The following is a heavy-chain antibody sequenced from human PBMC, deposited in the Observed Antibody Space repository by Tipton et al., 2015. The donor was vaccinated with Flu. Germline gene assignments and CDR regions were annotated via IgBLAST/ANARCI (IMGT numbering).Heavy chain of an antibody. CDR3: ATKEVSYCSGGSCYSYYFDY. D-gene: IGHD2-15*01. CDR1: GGSISSSSYY. Sequence: TPSLTCTVSGGSISSSSYYWGWIRQPPGKGLEWIGSIYYSGSTYYNPSLKSRVTISVDTSKNQFSLKLSSVTAADTAVYYCATKEVSYCSGGSCYSYYFDYWGQGTLVTVSS. J-gene: IGHJ4*02. CDR2: IYYSGST. V-gene: IGHV4-39*05.